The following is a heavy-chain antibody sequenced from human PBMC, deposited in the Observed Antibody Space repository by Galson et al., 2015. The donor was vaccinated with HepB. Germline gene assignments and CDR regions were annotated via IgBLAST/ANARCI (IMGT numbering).Heavy chain of an antibody. CDR1: GYSFTSYW. V-gene: IGHV5-51*03. J-gene: IGHJ3*02. Sequence: QSGAEVKKPGESLKISCKGSGYSFTSYWIGWVRQMPGKGLEWMGIIYPGDSDTRYSPSFQGQVTISADKSISTAYLQWSSLKASDTAMYYCARPSSAYCGGDCYATDAFDIWGQGTTVTVSS. D-gene: IGHD2-21*01. CDR3: ARPSSAYCGGDCYATDAFDI. CDR2: IYPGDSDT.